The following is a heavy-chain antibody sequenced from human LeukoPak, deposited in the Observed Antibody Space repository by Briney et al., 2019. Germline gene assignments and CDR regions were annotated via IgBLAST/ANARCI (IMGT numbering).Heavy chain of an antibody. CDR3: ARGRVSSSTWYSAYYYYFYMDV. D-gene: IGHD1-1*01. CDR1: DDSITMYY. Sequence: SETLSLTCSVSDDSITMYYWTWIRQPPGKGLEWIGYVDHTGSTNFNPSLNGRVSISRDTTNNLFSLRLRSVTAADTAVYFCARGRVSSSTWYSAYYYYFYMDVWGKGTTVTVSS. J-gene: IGHJ6*03. V-gene: IGHV4-59*01. CDR2: VDHTGST.